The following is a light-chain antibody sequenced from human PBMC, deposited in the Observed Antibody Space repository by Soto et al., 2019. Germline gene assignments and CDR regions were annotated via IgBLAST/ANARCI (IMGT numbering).Light chain of an antibody. CDR3: SSYTSSSTPVYV. CDR2: EVS. J-gene: IGLJ1*01. CDR1: SSDVGGYNY. V-gene: IGLV2-14*01. Sequence: QSALTQPASVSGSPGQSITISCTGTSSDVGGYNYVSWYQQHPGKAPKLMIYEVSNRPSGVSNRFSGYKSGNTSSLTISGLQAEDEADYYCSSYTSSSTPVYVFGTGTKLNVL.